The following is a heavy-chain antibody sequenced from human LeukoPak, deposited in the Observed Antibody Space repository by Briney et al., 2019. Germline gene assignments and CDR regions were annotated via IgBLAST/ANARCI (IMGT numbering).Heavy chain of an antibody. Sequence: SVKVSCKASGGTFSSYAISWVRQAPGQGLEWMGGIIPIFGTANYAQKFQGRVTITADESASTAYMELSSLRSEDTAVYYCARGLGIDYYYYYMDVWGKGTTVTISS. V-gene: IGHV1-69*13. J-gene: IGHJ6*03. CDR2: IIPIFGTA. CDR3: ARGLGIDYYYYYMDV. D-gene: IGHD7-27*01. CDR1: GGTFSSYA.